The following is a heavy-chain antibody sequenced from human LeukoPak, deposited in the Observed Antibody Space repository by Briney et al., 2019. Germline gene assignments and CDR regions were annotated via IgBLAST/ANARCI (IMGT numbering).Heavy chain of an antibody. CDR1: GGSISSGGYY. J-gene: IGHJ5*01. V-gene: IGHV4-31*03. CDR2: IYNSGSI. CDR3: ARSGRNYVRVGNWLDS. D-gene: IGHD3-16*01. Sequence: SRTLSLTCTVSGGSISSGGYYWSWIRQHPGKGLEWIGYIYNSGSIYYNPSLKSRVTISVDTSKNQFSLKLSSVTAADTAVYYCARSGRNYVRVGNWLDSWGQGTLVTVSS.